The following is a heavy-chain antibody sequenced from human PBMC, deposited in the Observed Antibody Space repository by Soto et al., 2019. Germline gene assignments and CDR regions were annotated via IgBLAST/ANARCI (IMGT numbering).Heavy chain of an antibody. Sequence: QVQQLESGPGLVKPWDTLSLTSTASGAYIRDFSWCWIQQPAGKGLEWIGRITVNGTTQYNPSFRSRVSMSVDTYRNQFSLNLQSATAADTALYYCARESGENWTYEAHWGQGTLVTVSS. CDR3: ARESGENWTYEAH. V-gene: IGHV4-4*07. CDR2: ITVNGTT. CDR1: GAYIRDFS. J-gene: IGHJ1*01. D-gene: IGHD1-7*01.